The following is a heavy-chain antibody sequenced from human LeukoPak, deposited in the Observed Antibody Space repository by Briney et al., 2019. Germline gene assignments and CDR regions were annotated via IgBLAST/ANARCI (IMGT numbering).Heavy chain of an antibody. Sequence: SQTLSLTCTVSGGSISSGSYYWGWIRQPPGKGREWIGYIYYSGSTNYNPSLKSRVTISVDTSKNQFSLKLSSVTAADTAVYYCARVRMGTGYCSGGSCYSGYYYGMDVWGQGTTVTVSS. D-gene: IGHD2-15*01. J-gene: IGHJ6*02. CDR1: GGSISSGSYY. CDR2: IYYSGST. CDR3: ARVRMGTGYCSGGSCYSGYYYGMDV. V-gene: IGHV4-61*01.